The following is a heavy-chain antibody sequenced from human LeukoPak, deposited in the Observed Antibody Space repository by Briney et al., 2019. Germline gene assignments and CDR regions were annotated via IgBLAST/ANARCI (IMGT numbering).Heavy chain of an antibody. Sequence: ASVKVSCKASGYTFTSYGISWVRQAPGQGLEWMGWISAYNGNTNYAQKLQGRVTMTTDTSTSTAYMELRSLRSDDTAVYYCARDRPYDFWSGPSGADYWGQGTLVTVSS. V-gene: IGHV1-18*01. CDR1: GYTFTSYG. D-gene: IGHD3-3*01. CDR2: ISAYNGNT. J-gene: IGHJ4*02. CDR3: ARDRPYDFWSGPSGADY.